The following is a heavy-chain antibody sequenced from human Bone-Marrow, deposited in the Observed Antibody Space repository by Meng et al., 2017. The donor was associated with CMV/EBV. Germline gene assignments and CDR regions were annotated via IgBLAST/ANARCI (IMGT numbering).Heavy chain of an antibody. CDR2: IRYDGSNK. J-gene: IGHJ4*02. V-gene: IGHV3-30*02. CDR1: GFTFSSYA. CDR3: ARGVAESLGWEMGY. D-gene: IGHD1-26*01. Sequence: VRVVGSGGGVVQPGGSLRLSCAASGFTFSSYAMHWVRQAPGKGLEWVAFIRYDGSNKYYADSVKGRFTISRDDAKNTLYLQMNSLRVEDTAVYYCARGVAESLGWEMGYWGQGTLVTVSS.